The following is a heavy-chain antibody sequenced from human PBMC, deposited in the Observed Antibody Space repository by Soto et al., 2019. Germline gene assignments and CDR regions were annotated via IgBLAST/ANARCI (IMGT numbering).Heavy chain of an antibody. Sequence: HVQLVESGGGVVQPGRSLRLSCEASGFMFTGYAMHWVRQAPGKGLEWVAVMSYDGSDKFYRASVKGRFTISRDISKNTLFLEMTSLRPEYTALYFCARGRGLAARPQHLDYWGQGTLVTVSS. D-gene: IGHD6-6*01. V-gene: IGHV3-30-3*01. CDR3: ARGRGLAARPQHLDY. CDR2: MSYDGSDK. J-gene: IGHJ4*02. CDR1: GFMFTGYA.